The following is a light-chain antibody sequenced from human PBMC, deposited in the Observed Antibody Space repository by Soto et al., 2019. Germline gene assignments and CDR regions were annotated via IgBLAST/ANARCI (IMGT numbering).Light chain of an antibody. CDR1: SSNIGTSS. V-gene: IGLV1-44*01. J-gene: IGLJ1*01. CDR2: TTN. Sequence: SVLTQPHSASGNPGQRVTISCSGSSSNIGTSSVHWFQQLPGTAPKLLISTTNQRPSGVPERFSGSKSGTSASLAISGLQSEDEAEYYCAAWDDSLNGHVFGTGTKVTVL. CDR3: AAWDDSLNGHV.